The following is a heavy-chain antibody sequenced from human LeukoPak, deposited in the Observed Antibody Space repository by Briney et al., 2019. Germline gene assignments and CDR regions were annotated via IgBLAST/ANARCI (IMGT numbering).Heavy chain of an antibody. CDR3: AKPDGSGKYDAFDI. Sequence: GGSLRLSCAASGFTVSSNYMSWVRQAPGKGLEWVSVIYSGGSTYYADSVKGRFAISRDNSKNTLYLQMNSLRAEDTAVYYCAKPDGSGKYDAFDIWGQGTMVTVSS. CDR2: IYSGGST. J-gene: IGHJ3*02. V-gene: IGHV3-66*02. CDR1: GFTVSSNY. D-gene: IGHD3-10*01.